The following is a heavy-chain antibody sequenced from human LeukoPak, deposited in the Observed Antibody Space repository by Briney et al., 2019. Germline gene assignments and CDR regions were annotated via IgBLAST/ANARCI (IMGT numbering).Heavy chain of an antibody. CDR2: IYYSGST. CDR1: GGSISSSSYY. V-gene: IGHV4-39*01. J-gene: IGHJ5*02. D-gene: IGHD1-26*01. Sequence: PSETLSLTCTVSGGSISSSSYYWGWIRQPPGKGLEWIGSIYYSGSTYYNPSLKSRVTISVDTSKNQFSLKLSSVTAADTAVYHCARILEQSEYSWFDTWGQGTLVTVSS. CDR3: ARILEQSEYSWFDT.